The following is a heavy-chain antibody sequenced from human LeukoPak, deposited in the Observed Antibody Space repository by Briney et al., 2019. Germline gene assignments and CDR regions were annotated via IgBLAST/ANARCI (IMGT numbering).Heavy chain of an antibody. D-gene: IGHD3-22*01. Sequence: VASVKVSCKASGYTFTSYGISWVRQAPGQGLEWMGWISAYNGNTNYAQKLQGRVTMTTDTSTSTAYMELRSLRSDDTAVYYCARDPPRLYYYDSSGYGDYWGQGTLVTVSS. J-gene: IGHJ4*02. CDR1: GYTFTSYG. CDR2: ISAYNGNT. CDR3: ARDPPRLYYYDSSGYGDY. V-gene: IGHV1-18*01.